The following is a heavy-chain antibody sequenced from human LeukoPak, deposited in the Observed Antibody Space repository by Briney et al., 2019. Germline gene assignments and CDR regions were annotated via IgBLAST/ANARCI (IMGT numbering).Heavy chain of an antibody. J-gene: IGHJ4*02. D-gene: IGHD5-24*01. CDR3: ARGGGDYNLFAY. CDR1: GGSISSSSYY. V-gene: IGHV4-39*07. Sequence: SETLSLTCTVSGGSISSSSYYWGWIRQPPGKGLEWIGSMFYSGSTYYNPSLKSRVTMSVDTSKNQFSLKLTSVTAADTAVYYCARGGGDYNLFAYWGQGTLVTVSS. CDR2: MFYSGST.